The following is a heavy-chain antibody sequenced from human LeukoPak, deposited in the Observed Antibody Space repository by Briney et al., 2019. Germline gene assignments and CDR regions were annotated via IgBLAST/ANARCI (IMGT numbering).Heavy chain of an antibody. Sequence: GASVMVSCKASGYTFTGYYMHWVRQVPGQGLEWMGWINSNSGDTNYAQKFQGRVTMTRDTSISTAYMELSRLRSDDTAVYYCARDPTRGDLSVYWGQGTLVTVSS. J-gene: IGHJ4*02. V-gene: IGHV1-2*02. D-gene: IGHD7-27*01. CDR3: ARDPTRGDLSVY. CDR2: INSNSGDT. CDR1: GYTFTGYY.